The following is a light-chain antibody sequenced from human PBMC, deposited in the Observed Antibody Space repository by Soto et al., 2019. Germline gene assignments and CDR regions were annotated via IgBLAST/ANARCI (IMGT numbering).Light chain of an antibody. CDR3: QQYDSSPLT. J-gene: IGKJ4*01. CDR1: QSVSSSY. V-gene: IGKV3-20*01. Sequence: EIVLTQSPGTLSLSPGERATLSCRASQSVSSSYLAWYQHKPGQAPRLLIYGASSRATGIPDRFSGSGSGTDFTLTISRLEPEDFAVYYSQQYDSSPLTFGGGTKVEIK. CDR2: GAS.